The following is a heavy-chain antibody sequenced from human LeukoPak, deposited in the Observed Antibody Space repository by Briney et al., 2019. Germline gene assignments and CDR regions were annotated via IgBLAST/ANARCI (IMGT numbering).Heavy chain of an antibody. D-gene: IGHD6-13*01. V-gene: IGHV1-8*01. Sequence: ASVKVSCKASGYTFTSYDINWVRQATGQGLEWMGWMNPNSGNTGYAQKFQGRVTMTRNTSISTAYMELSSLRSEDTAVYYCARGQRIAAAGTSYWFDPWGQGTLVTVSS. J-gene: IGHJ5*02. CDR3: ARGQRIAAAGTSYWFDP. CDR1: GYTFTSYD. CDR2: MNPNSGNT.